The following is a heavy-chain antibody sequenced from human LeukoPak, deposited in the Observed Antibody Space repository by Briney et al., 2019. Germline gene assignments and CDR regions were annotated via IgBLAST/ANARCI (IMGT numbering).Heavy chain of an antibody. D-gene: IGHD3-22*01. CDR3: ARGDDSSARWAYYFDY. J-gene: IGHJ4*02. V-gene: IGHV4-39*07. CDR2: MYYSGST. Sequence: SETLSLTCTVSGGSISSSSYYWGWIRQPPGKGLEWIGSMYYSGSTYYSPSLKSRVTISVDTSKNQFSLKLSSVTAADTAVYYCARGDDSSARWAYYFDYWGQGTLVTVSS. CDR1: GGSISSSSYY.